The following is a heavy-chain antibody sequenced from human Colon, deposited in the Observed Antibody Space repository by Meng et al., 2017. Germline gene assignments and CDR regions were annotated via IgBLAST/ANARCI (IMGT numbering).Heavy chain of an antibody. CDR1: GFTFRRYA. J-gene: IGHJ4*02. Sequence: VQMVQSGGSVVQPGGYLRLSCTTSGFTFRRYAAHWVRQSAGKGLEWLAVISKDGTKQYYADSVKGRFTFSRDNSKNILYLQMNSLRAEDSALYYCAKDGDIGFTDFDYWGQGTLVTVSS. D-gene: IGHD7-27*01. CDR3: AKDGDIGFTDFDY. V-gene: IGHV3-30*04. CDR2: ISKDGTKQ.